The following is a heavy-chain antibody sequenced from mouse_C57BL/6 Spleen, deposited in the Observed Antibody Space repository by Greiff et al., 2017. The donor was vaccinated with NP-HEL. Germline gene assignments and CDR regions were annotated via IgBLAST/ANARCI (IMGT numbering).Heavy chain of an antibody. CDR3: ARWGVTVVATEGAMDN. CDR1: GYTFTGYW. D-gene: IGHD1-1*01. CDR2: ILPGSGST. J-gene: IGHJ4*01. V-gene: IGHV1-9*01. Sequence: VQLQQSGAELMKPGASVKLSCKATGYTFTGYWIEWVKQRPGHGLEWIGEILPGSGSTNYNEKFKGKATFTADTSSNTAYMQLSSLTTEDSAIYYCARWGVTVVATEGAMDNWGQGTSVTVSS.